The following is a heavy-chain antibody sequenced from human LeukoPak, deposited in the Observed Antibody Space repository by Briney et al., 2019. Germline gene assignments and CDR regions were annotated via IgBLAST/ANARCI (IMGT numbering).Heavy chain of an antibody. CDR2: ISWNGGSI. D-gene: IGHD2-2*01. J-gene: IGHJ4*02. CDR1: GFTFDDYA. CDR3: ARVWSRSSTSCPGDY. V-gene: IGHV3-9*01. Sequence: GGSLRLSCAASGFTFDDYAMHWVRQAPGKGLEWVSGISWNGGSIGYADSGKGRFTISRDNAKNSLYLQMNSLGAEDTALYYCARVWSRSSTSCPGDYWGQRTLVSVSS.